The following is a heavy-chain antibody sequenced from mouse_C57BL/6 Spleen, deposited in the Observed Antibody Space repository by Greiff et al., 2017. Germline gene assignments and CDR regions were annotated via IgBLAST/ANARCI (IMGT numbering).Heavy chain of an antibody. Sequence: QVQLQQSGAELVKPGASVKISCTASGYTFTDYYINWVKQRPGQGLEWIGKIGPGSGSTYYNEKFKGKATLTADNSSSTAYMQLSSLTSEGCAVYCCARPYSRGYFDVWGRGTTVTVSS. CDR2: IGPGSGST. J-gene: IGHJ1*03. CDR3: ARPYSRGYFDV. D-gene: IGHD2-5*01. CDR1: GYTFTDYY. V-gene: IGHV1-77*01.